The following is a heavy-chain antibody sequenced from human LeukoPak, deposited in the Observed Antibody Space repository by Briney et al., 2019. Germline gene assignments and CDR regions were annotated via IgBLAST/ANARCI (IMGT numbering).Heavy chain of an antibody. D-gene: IGHD2-15*01. V-gene: IGHV1-69*05. CDR1: GGTFSSYA. CDR3: ARERWHCRVNCYSVYYYALDV. CDR2: IIPIFGTA. J-gene: IGHJ6*02. Sequence: SVKVSCKASGGTFSSYAISWVRQAPGQGLEWMGGIIPIFGTANYAQKFQGRVTVTSDTSAATAYVELNSLTSEDTAVYYCARERWHCRVNCYSVYYYALDVWGQGTTVTVSS.